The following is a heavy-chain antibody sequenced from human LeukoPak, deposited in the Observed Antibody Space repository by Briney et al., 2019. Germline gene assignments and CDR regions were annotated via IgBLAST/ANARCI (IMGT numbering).Heavy chain of an antibody. CDR3: AKDRPLGGSYNGPPTFDY. V-gene: IGHV1-18*01. Sequence: ASVKVSCKASGYTFTSYGISWVRQAPGQGLEWMGWISAYNGNTNYAQKLQGRVTMTTDTTTSTAYMELRSLRSDDTAVYYCAKDRPLGGSYNGPPTFDYWGQGTLVTVSS. CDR2: ISAYNGNT. CDR1: GYTFTSYG. J-gene: IGHJ4*02. D-gene: IGHD1-26*01.